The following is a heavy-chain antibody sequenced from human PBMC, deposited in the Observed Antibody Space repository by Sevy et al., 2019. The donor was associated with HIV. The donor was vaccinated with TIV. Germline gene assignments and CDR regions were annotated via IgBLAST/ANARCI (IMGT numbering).Heavy chain of an antibody. D-gene: IGHD1-26*01. CDR1: GFTFSSYS. V-gene: IGHV3-21*01. Sequence: EGSLRLSCAASGFTFSSYSMNWVRQAPGKALEWVSSISTSSSYIYYADSVKGRFTISRDNAKNSLYLQMNSLRAEDTAVYYCARDEVGGSYWEFDYWGQGTLVTVSS. J-gene: IGHJ4*02. CDR3: ARDEVGGSYWEFDY. CDR2: ISTSSSYI.